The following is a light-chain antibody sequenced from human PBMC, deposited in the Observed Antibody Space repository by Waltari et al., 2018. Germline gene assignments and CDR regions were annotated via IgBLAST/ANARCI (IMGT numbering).Light chain of an antibody. Sequence: QSLLTQPPSISGAPGQRVTLSCSGGSSNIGRNSVNWYEQVPGTAPKLLIFRSDQRPSGVSDRFSGSKSGTSASLTITGLLSADEADYICAAWDDSLNAWIFGGGTRLTVL. CDR2: RSD. CDR1: SSNIGRNS. J-gene: IGLJ3*02. V-gene: IGLV1-44*01. CDR3: AAWDDSLNAWI.